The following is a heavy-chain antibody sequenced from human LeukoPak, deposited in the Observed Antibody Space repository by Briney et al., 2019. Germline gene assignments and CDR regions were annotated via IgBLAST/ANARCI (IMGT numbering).Heavy chain of an antibody. J-gene: IGHJ6*03. V-gene: IGHV4-4*09. CDR3: VRGLRDEDRYYSYYFMDV. CDR2: IHTSGDT. CDR1: GDSISNYF. Sequence: SETLSLTCSVSGDSISNYFWTRIRQPPGKGLEWIGYIHTSGDTNYVSSLKSRVTMSVDTSKNQFSLRLSSVTAADTAVYSCVRGLRDEDRYYSYYFMDVWGQRDHGHRLL. D-gene: IGHD3-16*01.